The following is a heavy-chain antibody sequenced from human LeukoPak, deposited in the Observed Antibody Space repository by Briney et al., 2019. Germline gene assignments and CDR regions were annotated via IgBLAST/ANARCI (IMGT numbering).Heavy chain of an antibody. CDR1: GYTFNRYG. V-gene: IGHV1-18*01. D-gene: IGHD6-13*01. CDR3: ARDSGYSSSWYATDY. Sequence: ASVKVSYKASGYTFNRYGISWVRQAPGQGVEWMGWISAYNGNTNYAQKLQGRVTMTTDTSTSTAYMELRSLRSDDTAVYYCARDSGYSSSWYATDYWGQGTLVTVSS. J-gene: IGHJ4*02. CDR2: ISAYNGNT.